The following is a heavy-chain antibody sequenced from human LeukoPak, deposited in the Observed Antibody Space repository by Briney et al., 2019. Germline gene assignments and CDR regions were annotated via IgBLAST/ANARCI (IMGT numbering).Heavy chain of an antibody. CDR3: ARAQRVVWFAPYYYYYYMDV. CDR2: IYYSGST. V-gene: IGHV4-39*07. J-gene: IGHJ6*03. D-gene: IGHD3-9*01. CDR1: GGSISSSSYY. Sequence: SETLSLTCTVSGGSISSSSYYWGWIRQPPGKGLEWIGSIYYSGSTYYNPSLKSRVTISVDTSKNQFSLKLSSVTAADTAVYYCARAQRVVWFAPYYYYYYMDVWGKGTTVTVSS.